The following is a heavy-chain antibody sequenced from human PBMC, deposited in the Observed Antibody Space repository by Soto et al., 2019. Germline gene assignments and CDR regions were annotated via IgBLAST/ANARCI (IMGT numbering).Heavy chain of an antibody. J-gene: IGHJ4*02. CDR1: GASISSSSYY. CDR2: IYYSGST. V-gene: IGHV4-39*01. Sequence: QLQLQESGPGLMKPSETLSLTCTVSGASISSSSYYWDWIRQPPGKGLEWIGSIYYSGSTYYNPSLKSRVTISVDTSKKQFSLKLSSVTAADTAVYYCARRQTVTQNLDYWGQGTLVTVSS. CDR3: ARRQTVTQNLDY. D-gene: IGHD4-17*01.